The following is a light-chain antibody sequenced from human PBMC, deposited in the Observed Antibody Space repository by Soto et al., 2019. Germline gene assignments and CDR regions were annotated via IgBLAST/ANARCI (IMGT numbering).Light chain of an antibody. V-gene: IGLV2-14*01. J-gene: IGLJ2*01. CDR3: SSYAGSNSFV. CDR1: SSDVGGYNY. CDR2: EVS. Sequence: QSVLTQPASVSGSPGQSITISCTGTSSDVGGYNYVSWYQQHPGKAPKLMIYEVSNRPSGVSNRFSGSKSGNTASLTISGLQAEDEADYYCSSYAGSNSFVFGGGTKLTVL.